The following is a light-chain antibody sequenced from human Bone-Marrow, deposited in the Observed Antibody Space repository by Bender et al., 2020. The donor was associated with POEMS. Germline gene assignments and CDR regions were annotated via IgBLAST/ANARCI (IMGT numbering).Light chain of an antibody. CDR2: DVS. CDR3: SSYTTDSHVV. Sequence: QSALTQPASVSGSPGQSITISCTGTSSDVGSSNRVSWYQQPPGTAPKLLISDVSDRPSGISDRFSGSKSGNTASLTISGLQAEDEADYYCSSYTTDSHVVFGGGTKLTVL. V-gene: IGLV2-18*02. CDR1: SSDVGSSNR. J-gene: IGLJ2*01.